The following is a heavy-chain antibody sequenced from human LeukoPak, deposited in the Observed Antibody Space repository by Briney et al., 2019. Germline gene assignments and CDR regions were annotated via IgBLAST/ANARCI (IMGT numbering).Heavy chain of an antibody. J-gene: IGHJ4*02. CDR3: VGTIASRGSEY. CDR2: IKPDGSET. Sequence: GGSLRLSCTASGFTFGFTFRSFWMSWVRQAPGKGLEWVANIKPDGSETYYVDSVKGRFTVSRDNAKNTVYLQMNNLRVDDTAMYYCVGTIASRGSEYWGQGALVTVSS. D-gene: IGHD6-6*01. CDR1: GFTFGFTFRSFW. V-gene: IGHV3-7*01.